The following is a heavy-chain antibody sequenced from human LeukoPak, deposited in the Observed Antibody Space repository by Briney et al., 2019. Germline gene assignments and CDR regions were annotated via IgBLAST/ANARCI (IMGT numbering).Heavy chain of an antibody. CDR2: ISPSSGSS. J-gene: IGHJ5*02. CDR3: ATLRIIVPATFVFDN. CDR1: GYIFTAHN. Sequence: ASVKVSCKASGYIFTAHNIHWIRQAPGQGLEWVGWISPSSGSSSTAQRFQGRVTMTTDTSISTAYMDISSLRSDDTAVYFCATLRIIVPATFVFDNWGQGTLVTVSS. V-gene: IGHV1-2*02. D-gene: IGHD2/OR15-2a*01.